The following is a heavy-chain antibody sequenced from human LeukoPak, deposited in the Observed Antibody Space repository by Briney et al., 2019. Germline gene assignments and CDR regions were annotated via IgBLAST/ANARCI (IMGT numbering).Heavy chain of an antibody. Sequence: VASVKVSCKASGYTFTGYYMHWVRPAPGQGLEWMGWIKPNSGGTNYAQKFQGRVTMTRDTSISTAYMELSRLRSDDTAVYYCARPSRGYSYGLDYWGQGTLVTVSS. CDR3: ARPSRGYSYGLDY. V-gene: IGHV1-2*02. CDR2: IKPNSGGT. D-gene: IGHD5-18*01. J-gene: IGHJ4*02. CDR1: GYTFTGYY.